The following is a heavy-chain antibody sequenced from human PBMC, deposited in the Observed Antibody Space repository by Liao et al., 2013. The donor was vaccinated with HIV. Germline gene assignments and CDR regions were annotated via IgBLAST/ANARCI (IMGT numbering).Heavy chain of an antibody. J-gene: IGHJ4*02. CDR3: AREGNDFWSGYYPSIDY. CDR1: GGSFSGYY. D-gene: IGHD3-3*01. Sequence: QVQLQQWGAGLLKPSETLSLTCAVYGGSFSGYYWSWIRQPPGKGLEWIGEINHSGSTNYNPSLKSRVTISVDTSKNQFSLNLSSVTAADTAVYYCAREGNDFWSGYYPSIDYWGQGTLVTVSS. CDR2: INHSGST. V-gene: IGHV4-34*01.